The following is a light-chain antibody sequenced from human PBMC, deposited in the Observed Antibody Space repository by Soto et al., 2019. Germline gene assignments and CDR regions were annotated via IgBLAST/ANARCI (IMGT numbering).Light chain of an antibody. J-gene: IGLJ1*01. CDR3: CSYAGRYTYV. V-gene: IGLV2-11*01. CDR2: DVS. Sequence: QSALTQPRSVSGSPGQSVNISSTGTSSDVGGYNYVSWYQQHPGKAPKLMIYDVSKRPSGVPDRFSGSKSGNTASLTISGLQAEDEADYYCCSYAGRYTYVFGTGTKLTVL. CDR1: SSDVGGYNY.